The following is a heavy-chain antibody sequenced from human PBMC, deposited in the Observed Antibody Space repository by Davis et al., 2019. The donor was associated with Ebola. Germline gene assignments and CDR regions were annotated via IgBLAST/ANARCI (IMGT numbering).Heavy chain of an antibody. CDR2: INQDGSEK. CDR3: ARDFLGYCIT. J-gene: IGHJ5*02. D-gene: IGHD2-15*01. Sequence: GESLKISCSASGFTFSRHWMGWVRQAPGKGLEWVAKINQDGSEKYYVDSVKGRFTISRDNAKNSLYLQMNSLRAEDTAVYYCARDFLGYCITWGQGTLVTVSS. V-gene: IGHV3-7*03. CDR1: GFTFSRHW.